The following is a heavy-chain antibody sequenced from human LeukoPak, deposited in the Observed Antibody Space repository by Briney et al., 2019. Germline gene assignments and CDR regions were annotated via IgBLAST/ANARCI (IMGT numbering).Heavy chain of an antibody. V-gene: IGHV3-23*01. Sequence: GGSLTLSCAASGCTFSSYGMSWLRQAPGKGLEWVSAIRGSGGSTYYADSVKGRFPISRDNYKNTLYLQMNSVRAEDTAVYYCAKWVRGVISAFDIWGQGTMVTVSS. CDR1: GCTFSSYG. CDR3: AKWVRGVISAFDI. CDR2: IRGSGGST. D-gene: IGHD3-10*01. J-gene: IGHJ3*02.